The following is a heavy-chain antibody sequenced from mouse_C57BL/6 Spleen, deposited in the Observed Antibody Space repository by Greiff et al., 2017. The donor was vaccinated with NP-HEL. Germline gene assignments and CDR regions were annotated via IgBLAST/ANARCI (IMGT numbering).Heavy chain of an antibody. V-gene: IGHV1-52*01. Sequence: VQLQQPGAELVRPGSSVKLSCKASGYTFTSYWMHWVKQRPIQGLEWIGNIDPSDSETHYNQKFKDKATLTVDKSSSTAYMQLSSLTSEDSAVYYCARTGVVATNWYFDVWGTGTTVTVSS. CDR2: IDPSDSET. D-gene: IGHD1-1*01. CDR3: ARTGVVATNWYFDV. J-gene: IGHJ1*03. CDR1: GYTFTSYW.